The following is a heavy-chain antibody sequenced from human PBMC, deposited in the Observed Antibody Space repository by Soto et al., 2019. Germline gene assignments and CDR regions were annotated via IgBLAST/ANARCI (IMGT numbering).Heavy chain of an antibody. J-gene: IGHJ6*02. CDR3: ARVSGSYYYGMDV. CDR1: GGSISSYY. V-gene: IGHV4-59*12. Sequence: PSETLSLTCTVSGGSISSYYWSWIRQPPGKGLEWIGDIYYSGSTNYNPSLKSRVTISVDKSKNQFSLKLSSVTAADTAVYYCARVSGSYYYGMDVWGQGITVTVSS. D-gene: IGHD1-26*01. CDR2: IYYSGST.